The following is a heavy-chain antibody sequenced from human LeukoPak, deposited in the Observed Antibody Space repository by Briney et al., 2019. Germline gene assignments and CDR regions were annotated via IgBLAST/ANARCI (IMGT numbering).Heavy chain of an antibody. D-gene: IGHD3-10*01. CDR3: AKDRGFLDY. CDR1: GFTFSSYG. Sequence: GGSLRLSCAASGFTFSSYGMHWVRQAPGKGLEWVAVISYDGSNKYYADSVKSRFTISRDNSKNTLYLQMNSLRAEDTAVYYCAKDRGFLDYWGQGTLVTVSS. V-gene: IGHV3-30*18. J-gene: IGHJ4*02. CDR2: ISYDGSNK.